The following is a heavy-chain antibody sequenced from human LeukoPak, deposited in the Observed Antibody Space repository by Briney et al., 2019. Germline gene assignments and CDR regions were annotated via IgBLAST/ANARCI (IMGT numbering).Heavy chain of an antibody. CDR2: IYYSGST. D-gene: IGHD3-3*01. J-gene: IGHJ6*02. CDR3: ARGGGWDFWSGSQYYYYYYGMDV. Sequence: PSETLSLTCTVSGDSISSYYWSWIRQPPGKGLEWIGYIYYSGSTNYNPSLKSRVTISVDTSKNQFSLKLSSVTAADTAVYYCARGGGWDFWSGSQYYYYYYGMDVWGQGTTVTVSS. V-gene: IGHV4-59*01. CDR1: GDSISSYY.